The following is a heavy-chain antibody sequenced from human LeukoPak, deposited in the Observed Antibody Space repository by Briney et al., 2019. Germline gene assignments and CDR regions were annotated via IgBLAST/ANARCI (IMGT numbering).Heavy chain of an antibody. CDR3: AKDLAYSSSTSCS. Sequence: GGSLRLSCAASGFTFSSYGMHWVRQAPGKGLEWVAFIRYDGSNKYYADSVKGRFTISRDNSKNTLYLQMNSLRAEDTAVYYCAKDLAYSSSTSCSWGQGTLVTVSS. D-gene: IGHD2-2*01. CDR1: GFTFSSYG. J-gene: IGHJ5*02. V-gene: IGHV3-30*02. CDR2: IRYDGSNK.